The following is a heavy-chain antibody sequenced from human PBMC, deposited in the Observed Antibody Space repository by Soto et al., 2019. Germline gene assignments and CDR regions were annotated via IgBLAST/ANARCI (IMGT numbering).Heavy chain of an antibody. D-gene: IGHD6-19*01. CDR2: IYWDDDK. V-gene: IGHV2-5*02. CDR1: GFSLSSTRMA. Sequence: QITLKESGPTLVKPTQTLTLTCTFSGFSLSSTRMAVGWIRQPPGKALEWLALIYWDDDKRYSPFLKSRLTLTTDTSKNQVVLTMSTMDPVDTARYYCAHIVVAGLGYYFDYWGQGTLVTVSS. J-gene: IGHJ4*02. CDR3: AHIVVAGLGYYFDY.